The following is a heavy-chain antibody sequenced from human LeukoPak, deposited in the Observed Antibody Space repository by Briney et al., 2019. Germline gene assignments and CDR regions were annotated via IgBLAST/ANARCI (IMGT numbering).Heavy chain of an antibody. V-gene: IGHV3-74*01. CDR3: TSDRVLYGLDV. CDR1: GFTFSNYW. J-gene: IGHJ6*02. CDR2: IKSDGSET. Sequence: GRSLRLSCAASGFTFSNYWMHWVRQGPGKGLMWVSRIKSDGSETSSAESLEGRFTISRDNARNMLYLQMNSLRPEDTVIYYCTSDRVLYGLDVWGQGTTVTVSS.